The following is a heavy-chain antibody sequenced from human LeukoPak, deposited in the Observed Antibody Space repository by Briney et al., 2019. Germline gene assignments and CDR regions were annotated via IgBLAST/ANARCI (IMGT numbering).Heavy chain of an antibody. J-gene: IGHJ6*04. Sequence: PGGSLRLSCTASGFTFSSYSMNWVRQAPGKGLEWVSSISTSSSYIYYADSVKGRFTISRDNAKNSLYLQMNSLRAEDTAVYYCAELGITMIGGVWGKGTTVTISS. V-gene: IGHV3-21*01. CDR3: AELGITMIGGV. CDR1: GFTFSSYS. CDR2: ISTSSSYI. D-gene: IGHD3-10*02.